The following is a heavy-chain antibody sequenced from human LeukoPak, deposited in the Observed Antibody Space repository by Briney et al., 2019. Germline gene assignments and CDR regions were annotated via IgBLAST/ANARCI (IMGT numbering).Heavy chain of an antibody. V-gene: IGHV1-18*01. CDR3: AREPSNTSGHNAWFDY. CDR1: GYTFTRHG. CDR2: ISCYNGDT. Sequence: EASVKVSCKASGYTFTRHGISWLRQAPGQGLEWMGWISCYNGDTHYAQNYQGRLTMTTDTSTSTAYMELRSLRSDDTAVYYCAREPSNTSGHNAWFDYWGQGTLLTVSS. D-gene: IGHD2-15*01. J-gene: IGHJ4*02.